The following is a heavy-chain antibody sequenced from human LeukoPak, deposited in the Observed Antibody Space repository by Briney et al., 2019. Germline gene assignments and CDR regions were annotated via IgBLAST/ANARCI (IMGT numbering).Heavy chain of an antibody. D-gene: IGHD2-8*02. CDR3: VTGATTGEIDY. CDR2: IIPIFGTA. Sequence: ASVKVSCKASGGTFSSYAISWVRPAPGQGLEWMGGIIPIFGTANYAQKFQGRVTITADESTSTAYMELSSLRSEDTAVYYCVTGATTGEIDYWGQGTLVTVSS. J-gene: IGHJ4*02. V-gene: IGHV1-69*13. CDR1: GGTFSSYA.